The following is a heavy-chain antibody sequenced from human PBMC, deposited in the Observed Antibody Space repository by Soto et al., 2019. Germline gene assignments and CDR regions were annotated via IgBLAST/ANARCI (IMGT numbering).Heavy chain of an antibody. CDR3: ASGEDVQTPADY. Sequence: GGSLRLSCAASGFTFSSYAMHWVRQAPGKGLEWVAVISYDGSNKYYADSVKGRFTISRDNSKSTLYLQMNSLRAEDTAVYYCASGEDVQTPADYWGQGTPVTVSS. CDR1: GFTFSSYA. CDR2: ISYDGSNK. D-gene: IGHD3-10*01. V-gene: IGHV3-30-3*01. J-gene: IGHJ4*02.